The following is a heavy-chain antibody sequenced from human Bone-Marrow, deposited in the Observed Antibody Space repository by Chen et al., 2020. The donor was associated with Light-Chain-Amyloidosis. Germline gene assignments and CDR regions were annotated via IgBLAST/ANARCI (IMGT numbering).Heavy chain of an antibody. V-gene: IGHV1-2*02. CDR1: GYTFTGYY. CDR2: INPNSGGT. D-gene: IGHD5-18*01. Sequence: QVQLAQSGAEVKKPGASVKVSCKASGYTFTGYYIHWVRQAPGLGLEWMGWINPNSGGTNYAQNFQGRVTMTRDTSISTAYMELSRLRFDDTAVYYCARGPLNYGYEFLDYWGQGTLVTVSS. CDR3: ARGPLNYGYEFLDY. J-gene: IGHJ4*02.